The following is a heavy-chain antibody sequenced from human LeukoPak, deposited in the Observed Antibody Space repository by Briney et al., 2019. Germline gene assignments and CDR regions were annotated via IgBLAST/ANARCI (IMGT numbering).Heavy chain of an antibody. CDR2: ISYDGSNK. D-gene: IGHD3-22*01. CDR3: ASPGYDSSGYFDY. CDR1: GFTFSSYA. J-gene: IGHJ4*02. Sequence: GRSLRLSCAASGFTFSSYAMHWVRQVPGKGLEWVAVISYDGSNKYYADSVKGRFTISRDNSKNTLYLQMNSLRAEDTAVYYCASPGYDSSGYFDYWGQGTLVTVSS. V-gene: IGHV3-30-3*01.